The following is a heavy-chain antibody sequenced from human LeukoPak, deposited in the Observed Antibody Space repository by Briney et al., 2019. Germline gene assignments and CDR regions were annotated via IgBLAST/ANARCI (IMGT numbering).Heavy chain of an antibody. CDR2: ISGSGGST. Sequence: GGALRLSCAASGFTFSSYAMSWVRQAPGKGREGVSAISGSGGSTYYADSVKGRFTISRDNSKNTLYLQMNSLRAEDTAVYYCETYYYDSSGPPWGWGQGTMVTVSS. J-gene: IGHJ3*01. V-gene: IGHV3-23*01. CDR3: ETYYYDSSGPPWG. D-gene: IGHD3-22*01. CDR1: GFTFSSYA.